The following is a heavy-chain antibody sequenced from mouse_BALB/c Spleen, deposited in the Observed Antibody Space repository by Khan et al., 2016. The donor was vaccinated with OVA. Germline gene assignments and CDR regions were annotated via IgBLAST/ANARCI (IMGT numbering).Heavy chain of an antibody. CDR1: GYTFTNYV. V-gene: IGHV1S136*01. J-gene: IGHJ3*01. CDR3: AREASSWDYSFPY. D-gene: IGHD4-1*01. Sequence: VQLQQSGPELVEPGASVKMSCTASGYTFTNYVMHWVKQKPGQGLEWIGYINPYNAGTRYNATFKGKATLTSDISSTTAYMELSSLTSEDSAVYYCAREASSWDYSFPYWGQGTLVTVSA. CDR2: INPYNAGT.